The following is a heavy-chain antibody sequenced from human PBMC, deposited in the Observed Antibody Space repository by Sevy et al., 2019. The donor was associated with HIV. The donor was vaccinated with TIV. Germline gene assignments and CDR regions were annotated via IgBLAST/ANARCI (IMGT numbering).Heavy chain of an antibody. CDR3: ATVGLRYYSGSSSYQGDWFDP. CDR2: FDSQDGET. CDR1: GYTLTKLS. J-gene: IGHJ5*02. V-gene: IGHV1-24*01. D-gene: IGHD2-15*01. Sequence: ASVKVSCKVSGYTLTKLSIHWVRQAPGKGLEWMGDFDSQDGETIYSQRSQGRVTMTVDTPTDTAYMDLSSLTSEDTAVYYCATVGLRYYSGSSSYQGDWFDPWGQGTLVTVSS.